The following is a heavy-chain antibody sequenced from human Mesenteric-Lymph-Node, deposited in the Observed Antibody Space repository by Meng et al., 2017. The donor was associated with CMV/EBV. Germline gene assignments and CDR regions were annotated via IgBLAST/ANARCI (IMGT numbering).Heavy chain of an antibody. CDR2: SDHRGSA. J-gene: IGHJ1*01. D-gene: IGHD6-13*01. V-gene: IGHV4-34*01. Sequence: TCEVYGWSFSGYYWAWIRQPPGKGLEWIGESDHRGSATYSPSLRSRLTLSVDMSKNQFSLRLTSVTAADTAVYYCARYSSSWAKYLQHWGQGSLVTVSS. CDR3: ARYSSSWAKYLQH. CDR1: GWSFSGYY.